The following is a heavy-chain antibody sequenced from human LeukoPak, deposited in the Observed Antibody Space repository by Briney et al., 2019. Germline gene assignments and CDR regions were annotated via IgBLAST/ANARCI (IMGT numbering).Heavy chain of an antibody. CDR2: XSGSGGST. V-gene: IGHV3-23*01. D-gene: IGHD3-22*01. Sequence: GXGLXGVSXXSGSGGSTYYADSVKGRFTISRDNSKNPLYLQMNSLRAEDTAVYYCAKDQSYYDSSGYPVLPSGWGQGTLVTVSS. CDR3: AKDQSYYDSSGYPVLPSG. J-gene: IGHJ4*02.